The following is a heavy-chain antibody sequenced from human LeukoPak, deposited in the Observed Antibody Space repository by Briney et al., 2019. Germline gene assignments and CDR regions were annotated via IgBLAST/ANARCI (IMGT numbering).Heavy chain of an antibody. D-gene: IGHD4-17*01. CDR2: IYSGGST. CDR3: ARVGPDYGDYPGAFDI. Sequence: GGSLRLSCAASGFTVSSNYMSWVRQAPGKGLEWVSVIYSGGSTYYADSVKGRFTISRDNAKNSLYLQMNSLRAEDTAVYYCARVGPDYGDYPGAFDIWGQGTMVTVSS. CDR1: GFTVSSNY. J-gene: IGHJ3*02. V-gene: IGHV3-53*01.